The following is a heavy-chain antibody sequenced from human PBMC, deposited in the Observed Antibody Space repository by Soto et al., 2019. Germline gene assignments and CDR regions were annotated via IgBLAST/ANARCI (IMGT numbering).Heavy chain of an antibody. CDR2: ISGNGRST. J-gene: IGHJ4*01. CDR1: GFSFSSYA. CDR3: AKDPLRGGNYYFFYFDD. V-gene: IGHV3-23*01. Sequence: EVQLLESGGTLSQPGGSLRLSCSASGFSFSSYAMNWVRQAPGKSLEWVAAISGNGRSTYYGDSVKGRFTISRDNSRNTLYLQINSLRAEDTALYFCAKDPLRGGNYYFFYFDDWGPGTLVTVSS. D-gene: IGHD2-21*02.